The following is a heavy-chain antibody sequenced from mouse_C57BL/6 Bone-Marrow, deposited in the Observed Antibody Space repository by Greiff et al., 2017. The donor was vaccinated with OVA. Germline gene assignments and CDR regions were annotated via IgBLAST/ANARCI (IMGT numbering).Heavy chain of an antibody. V-gene: IGHV1-85*01. CDR3: ARGHLLWYPAWFAY. D-gene: IGHD2-1*01. CDR1: GYTFTSYD. J-gene: IGHJ3*01. CDR2: IYPRDGST. Sequence: QVQLQQSGAELVKPGASVKLSCKASGYTFTSYDINWVKQRPGQGLEWIGWIYPRDGSTKYNEKFKGKATLTVDTSSSTAYMELHSLTSEDSAVYFCARGHLLWYPAWFAYWGQGTLVTVSA.